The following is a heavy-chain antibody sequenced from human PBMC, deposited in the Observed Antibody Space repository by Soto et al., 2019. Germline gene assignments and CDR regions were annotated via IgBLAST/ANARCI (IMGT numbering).Heavy chain of an antibody. Sequence: EVQMLQSGGGLVQPGGSLRLSCAASGFSFSSYAMSWVRQAPGKGLEWVSGIGARGGSTYYTDSVKGRFTIARDSSTTTVYLQMNFLTAAATAVYFCAKDLGFSAPTAFDYWVLGTQVTVSS. CDR2: IGARGGST. J-gene: IGHJ4*02. CDR1: GFSFSSYA. V-gene: IGHV3-23*01. D-gene: IGHD3-10*01. CDR3: AKDLGFSAPTAFDY.